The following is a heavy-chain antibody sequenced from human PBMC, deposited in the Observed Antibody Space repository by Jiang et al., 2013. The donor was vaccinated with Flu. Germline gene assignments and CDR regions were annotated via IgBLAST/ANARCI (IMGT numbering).Heavy chain of an antibody. CDR2: IYPDDSDT. V-gene: IGHV5-51*01. CDR3: ARGAGIATTGEYFDL. D-gene: IGHD1-26*01. CDR1: GYNFLNSW. J-gene: IGHJ2*01. Sequence: GAEVKKPGESLKISCKASGYNFLNSWIGWVRQRPREGLEWMGVIYPDDSDTRYSPSFQGQVTISVDKSINTVYLQWNSLKASDTAMYYCARGAGIATTGEYFDLWGRGALVTVSS.